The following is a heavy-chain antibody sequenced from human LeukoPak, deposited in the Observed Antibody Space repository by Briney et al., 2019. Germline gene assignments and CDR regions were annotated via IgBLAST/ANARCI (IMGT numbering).Heavy chain of an antibody. Sequence: SETLPVTCTVSGGSISSYYWSWIRQPPGKGLEWIGYIYYTGSTNYNPSLKSRVTISVDTSKNQFSLNLSSVTAADTAVYYCATTTVRGGYDYWGQGRLVTVSS. D-gene: IGHD4-11*01. CDR3: ATTTVRGGYDY. J-gene: IGHJ4*01. CDR1: GGSISSYY. V-gene: IGHV4-59*01. CDR2: IYYTGST.